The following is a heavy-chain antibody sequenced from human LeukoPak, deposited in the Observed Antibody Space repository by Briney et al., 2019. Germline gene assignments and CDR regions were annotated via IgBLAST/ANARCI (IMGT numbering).Heavy chain of an antibody. J-gene: IGHJ4*02. Sequence: GGSLRLSCAASGFTFSNFGMHWVRQAPGKGLEWVAVLSYDGSKSFYAASVKGRFTISRDNSKNTLYLQMNSLRPEDTAVYYCAKDASTVTLHADYWGQGTLVTVSS. V-gene: IGHV3-30*18. CDR2: LSYDGSKS. CDR3: AKDASTVTLHADY. D-gene: IGHD4-17*01. CDR1: GFTFSNFG.